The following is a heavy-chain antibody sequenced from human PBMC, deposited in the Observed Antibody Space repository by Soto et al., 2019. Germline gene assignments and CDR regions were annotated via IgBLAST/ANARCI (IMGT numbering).Heavy chain of an antibody. Sequence: QVQLQESGPGLVEPSGSLSLTCAVSGDSISSSHWWSWVRQPPGKGLEWIGEIFHSGTTKYNPSLESRVTMSVDKSNNHLSLKLRSLTAADTAVYYCARQLERGDLPEGFEYWGQGTLATVSS. CDR3: ARQLERGDLPEGFEY. CDR2: IFHSGTT. V-gene: IGHV4-4*02. CDR1: GDSISSSHW. J-gene: IGHJ4*02. D-gene: IGHD1-1*01.